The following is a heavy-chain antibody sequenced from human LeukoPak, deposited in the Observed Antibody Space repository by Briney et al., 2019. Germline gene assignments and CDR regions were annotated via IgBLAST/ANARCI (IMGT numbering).Heavy chain of an antibody. J-gene: IGHJ6*03. CDR1: GFMFSNYE. Sequence: GGSLRLSCAASGFMFSNYEMNWVRQAPGKGLEWIACSSSYTHTIYYADSVKGLFTISRDTAKNSLYLQMNSLRVEDTALYYCARDLMMEGRYFNYYMDVWGEGTTVTVSS. CDR2: SSSYTHTI. V-gene: IGHV3-48*03. CDR3: ARDLMMEGRYFNYYMDV. D-gene: IGHD2-8*01.